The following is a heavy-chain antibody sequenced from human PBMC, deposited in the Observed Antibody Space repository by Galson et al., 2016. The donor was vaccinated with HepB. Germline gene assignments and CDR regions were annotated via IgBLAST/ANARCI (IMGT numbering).Heavy chain of an antibody. CDR2: ISSSSTYI. CDR1: GFTFRSYA. D-gene: IGHD3-10*01. J-gene: IGHJ4*02. CDR3: AKGGPGRITMVRGFDY. Sequence: SLRLSCAASGFTFRSYAMNWVRQAPGKGLEWVSSISSSSTYIYYADSVKGRFTISRDNSKNTLNLQMNSLRAEETAVYYCAKGGPGRITMVRGFDYWGRGTLVTVSS. V-gene: IGHV3-21*01.